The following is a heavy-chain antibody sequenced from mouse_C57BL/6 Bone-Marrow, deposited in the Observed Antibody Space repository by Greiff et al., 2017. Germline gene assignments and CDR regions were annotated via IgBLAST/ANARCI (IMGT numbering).Heavy chain of an antibody. Sequence: QVQLQQPGAELVMPGASVKLSCKASGYTFTSYWMHWVKQRPGQGLEWIGEIDPYDSYTNYNQKFKGKSTLTGDKSSSTAYMHTSSLTSEDSAGYYWAREGYDGYYLYFDYWGQGTTLTVSS. D-gene: IGHD2-3*01. CDR1: GYTFTSYW. CDR2: IDPYDSYT. CDR3: AREGYDGYYLYFDY. V-gene: IGHV1-69*01. J-gene: IGHJ2*01.